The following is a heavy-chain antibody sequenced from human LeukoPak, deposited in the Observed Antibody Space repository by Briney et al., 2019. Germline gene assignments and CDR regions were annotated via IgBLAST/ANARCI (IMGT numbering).Heavy chain of an antibody. D-gene: IGHD3-9*01. Sequence: ASVKVSCKASGGTFTTYAMSWVRHAPGQGLEWMGGIIPIFGTPNYAQQFQGRVTITTDESTSTAYMELRSLRSDDTAVYYCARLTGYHGVIPSWGQGTLVTVSS. V-gene: IGHV1-69*05. J-gene: IGHJ5*02. CDR3: ARLTGYHGVIPS. CDR1: GGTFTTYA. CDR2: IIPIFGTP.